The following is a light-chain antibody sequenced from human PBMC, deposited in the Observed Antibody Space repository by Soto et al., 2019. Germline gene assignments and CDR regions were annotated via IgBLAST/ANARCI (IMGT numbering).Light chain of an antibody. CDR3: HHYGGSPIT. V-gene: IGKV3-20*01. CDR2: GAS. Sequence: IGLTPSQGTLSLSPGDPATLSYRASQSVTTQLAWYQQKRGRAPRLLLYGASTRATGIPARFSGSGSGTDFTLTISRLEPEDFAVYYCHHYGGSPITFGQGSRLEIK. J-gene: IGKJ5*01. CDR1: QSVTTQ.